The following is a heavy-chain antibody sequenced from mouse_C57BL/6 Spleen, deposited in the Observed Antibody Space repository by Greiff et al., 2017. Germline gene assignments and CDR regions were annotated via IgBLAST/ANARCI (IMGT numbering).Heavy chain of an antibody. Sequence: QVHVKQPGAELVRPGSSVKLSCKASGYTFTSYWMHWVKQRPIQGLEWIGNIDPSDSETHYNQKFKDKATLTVDKSSSTAYMQLSSLTSEDSAVYYCAKGDYDGYYFDYWGQGTTLTVSS. J-gene: IGHJ2*01. CDR2: IDPSDSET. D-gene: IGHD2-4*01. CDR1: GYTFTSYW. CDR3: AKGDYDGYYFDY. V-gene: IGHV1-52*01.